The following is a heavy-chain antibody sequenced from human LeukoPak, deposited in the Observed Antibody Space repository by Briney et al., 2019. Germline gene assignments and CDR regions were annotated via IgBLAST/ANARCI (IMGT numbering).Heavy chain of an antibody. D-gene: IGHD3-9*01. Sequence: QAAGSLRFSCAASGFTCSRYYMSWVRQAPGKGLRWVANINQDGSVIYYVDSVRGRFTISRDNSKNSVYLQMNSLRVEDTAVYYCASGDNDWSLGGQGTLVTVSS. V-gene: IGHV3-7*03. J-gene: IGHJ4*02. CDR3: ASGDNDWSL. CDR1: GFTCSRYY. CDR2: INQDGSVI.